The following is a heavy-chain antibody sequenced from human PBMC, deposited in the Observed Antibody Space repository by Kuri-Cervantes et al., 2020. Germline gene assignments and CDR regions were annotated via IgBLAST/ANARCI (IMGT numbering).Heavy chain of an antibody. D-gene: IGHD3-3*01. CDR2: MNPNSGNT. V-gene: IGHV1-8*01. CDR1: GYTFTSYD. Sequence: ASVKVSCKASGYTFTSYDINWVRQATGQGLEWVGWMNPNSGNTGYAQKFQGRVTMTRNTSISTAYMELSSLRSEDTAVYYCARVSYDFWAYYYMDVWGKGTTVTVSS. J-gene: IGHJ6*03. CDR3: ARVSYDFWAYYYMDV.